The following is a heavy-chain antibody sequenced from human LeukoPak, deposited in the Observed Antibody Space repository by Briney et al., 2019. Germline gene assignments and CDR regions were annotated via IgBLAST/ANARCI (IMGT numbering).Heavy chain of an antibody. V-gene: IGHV4-59*12. CDR2: MYYSGTT. CDR3: ARDQGIAAAGTGIEAFDI. Sequence: SETLSLTCTVSGGTISTYYWSWIRQPPGKGLEWIGYMYYSGTTNYSPSLKSRVTISVDTSKNQFSLNLRSVTAADTAVYYCARDQGIAAAGTGIEAFDIWGQGTMVTVSS. J-gene: IGHJ3*02. D-gene: IGHD6-13*01. CDR1: GGTISTYY.